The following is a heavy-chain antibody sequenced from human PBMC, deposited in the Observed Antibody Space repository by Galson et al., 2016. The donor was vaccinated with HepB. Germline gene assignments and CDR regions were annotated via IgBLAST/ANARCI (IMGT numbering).Heavy chain of an antibody. J-gene: IGHJ4*02. V-gene: IGHV3-23*01. CDR1: GFTFDTHA. D-gene: IGHD6-19*01. CDR2: ISGSGLKT. Sequence: SLRLSCAASGFTFDTHAMNWVRQAPGKGLEWVSAISGSGLKTDYADSVKGRFTIFRDNSKNTVSLQMSNLRVGDTAVYYCAKFQMAVTGNAGYFDYWGQGALVTVSS. CDR3: AKFQMAVTGNAGYFDY.